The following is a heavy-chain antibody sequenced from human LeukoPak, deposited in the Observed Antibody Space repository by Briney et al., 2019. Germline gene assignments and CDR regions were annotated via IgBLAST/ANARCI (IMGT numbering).Heavy chain of an antibody. CDR2: IWYAGSNK. J-gene: IGHJ6*02. CDR3: AREMGSDILTGYYYYGMDV. V-gene: IGHV3-33*01. Sequence: GGSLRLSCAASGFTFSSYGMHWVRQAPGQGLEWVAVIWYAGSNKYYADSVKGRFTISRDNSKNTLYVQMNSLRAEDTAVYYCAREMGSDILTGYYYYGMDVWGQGTTVTLSS. CDR1: GFTFSSYG. D-gene: IGHD3-9*01.